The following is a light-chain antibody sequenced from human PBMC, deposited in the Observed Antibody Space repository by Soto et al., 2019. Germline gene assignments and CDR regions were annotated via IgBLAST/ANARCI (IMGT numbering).Light chain of an antibody. CDR3: SSYAGRTLYV. J-gene: IGLJ1*01. CDR2: EVT. Sequence: QSALAQPPSASGSPGQSVTISCTGTSSDVGGYDYVSWYQQRPGKAPKLLIPEVTKRPSGVPDRFSGSKSGNTASLTVSGLQAEDEADYYCSSYAGRTLYVFGTGTKVTVL. CDR1: SSDVGGYDY. V-gene: IGLV2-8*01.